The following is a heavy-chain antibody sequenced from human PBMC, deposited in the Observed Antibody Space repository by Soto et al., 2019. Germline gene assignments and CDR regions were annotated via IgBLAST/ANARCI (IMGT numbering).Heavy chain of an antibody. CDR2: IIPMFGIA. J-gene: IGHJ4*02. V-gene: IGHV1-69*02. CDR1: GGTFSSYT. Sequence: QVQLVQSGAEVKKTGSSVKVSCKASGGTFSSYTISWVRQAPGQALEWMGRIIPMFGIANYAQKFQGRVTITADKSTSTAYMQLSSLISEDTAVYYCARGYGGSHDYWGQRTLVSVSS. CDR3: ARGYGGSHDY. D-gene: IGHD4-17*01.